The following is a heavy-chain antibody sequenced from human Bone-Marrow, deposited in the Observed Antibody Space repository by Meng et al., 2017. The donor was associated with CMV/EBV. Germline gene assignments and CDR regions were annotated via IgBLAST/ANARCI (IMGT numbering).Heavy chain of an antibody. V-gene: IGHV3-7*01. CDR1: GFNFAGYW. CDR3: AREMVYVALGV. Sequence: GESLKISCAASGFNFAGYWMTWVRQAPGKGLEWVANIKYDGSETSYVGSVKGRFTISRDNAKNSLYLQMNNLRAEDTAVYYCAREMVYVALGVWGQGTTVTGSS. CDR2: IKYDGSET. D-gene: IGHD2-8*01. J-gene: IGHJ6*01.